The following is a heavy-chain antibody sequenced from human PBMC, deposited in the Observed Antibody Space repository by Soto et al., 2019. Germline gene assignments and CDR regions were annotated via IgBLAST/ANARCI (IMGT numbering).Heavy chain of an antibody. V-gene: IGHV3-11*01. CDR3: ARDHGGGGLTLEY. CDR2: ISNSGRIT. J-gene: IGHJ4*02. Sequence: QVHLEESGGGLVKPGGSLRLSCRASGFTFSDYYMSWIRQAPGKGLEWVAGISNSGRITHHADSVEGRFTIYRDNAKDSLFLQLNNLRPEDSAIYYCARDHGGGGLTLEYWGQGTLVTVSS. D-gene: IGHD3-16*01. CDR1: GFTFSDYY.